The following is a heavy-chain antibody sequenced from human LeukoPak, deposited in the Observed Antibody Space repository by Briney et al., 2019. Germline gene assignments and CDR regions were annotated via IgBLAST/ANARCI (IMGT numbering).Heavy chain of an antibody. J-gene: IGHJ5*02. D-gene: IGHD3-22*01. CDR1: GFTFSNYT. CDR3: AKGGSGYFLDL. Sequence: GRSLRLSCAASGFTFSNYTMNWVRQAPGKGLEWVAVISYDGSNKYYADSVKGRFTISRDNSRNTLFLQMNSLRGDDTALYYCAKGGSGYFLDLWGQGTLVTVSS. CDR2: ISYDGSNK. V-gene: IGHV3-30*07.